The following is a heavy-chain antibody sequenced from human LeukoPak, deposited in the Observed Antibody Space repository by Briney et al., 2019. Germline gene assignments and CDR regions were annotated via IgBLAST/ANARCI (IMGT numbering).Heavy chain of an antibody. CDR1: GYTFTSYG. D-gene: IGHD2-2*01. V-gene: IGHV1-18*04. Sequence: ASVKVSCKASGYTFTSYGISWVRQAPGQGLEWMGWISAYNGNTNYAQKLQGRVTMTTDTSTSTAYMELRSLRSDDTAVYYCARGDCSSTSCFNFDYWGQGTLVTVSS. CDR3: ARGDCSSTSCFNFDY. J-gene: IGHJ4*02. CDR2: ISAYNGNT.